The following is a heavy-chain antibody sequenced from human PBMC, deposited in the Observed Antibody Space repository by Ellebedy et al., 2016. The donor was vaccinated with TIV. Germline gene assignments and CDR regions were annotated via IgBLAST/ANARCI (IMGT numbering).Heavy chain of an antibody. D-gene: IGHD2-2*01. CDR3: ARAFYIVVVPAAFDY. CDR2: IKQDGSEK. V-gene: IGHV3-7*04. Sequence: GESLKISXAASGFTFSSYWMSWVRQAPGKGLEWVANIKQDGSEKYYVDSVKGRFTISRDNAKNSLYLQMNSLRAEDTAVYYCARAFYIVVVPAAFDYWGQGTLVTVSS. CDR1: GFTFSSYW. J-gene: IGHJ4*02.